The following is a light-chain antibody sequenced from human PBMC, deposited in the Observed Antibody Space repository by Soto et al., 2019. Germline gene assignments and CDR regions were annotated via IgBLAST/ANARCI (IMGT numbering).Light chain of an antibody. J-gene: IGKJ1*01. Sequence: DIQMTQSPSTLSASVGDRVTITCRASQSISNRLAWYQQKPGKAPKVLIYAASSLQSGVPSRFSGSGSGTDFTLTINSLQPEDIATYYCQQNDNLRWTFGQGTKVDIK. CDR3: QQNDNLRWT. V-gene: IGKV1-5*01. CDR2: AAS. CDR1: QSISNR.